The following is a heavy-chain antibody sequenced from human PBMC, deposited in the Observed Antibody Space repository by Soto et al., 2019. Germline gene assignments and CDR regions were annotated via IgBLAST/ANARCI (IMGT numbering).Heavy chain of an antibody. J-gene: IGHJ6*02. CDR3: ARTSIAARRGGMDV. CDR1: GYTFTGYY. Sequence: ASVRVSCKASGYTFTGYYMHWVRQAPGQGLEWMGWINPNSGGTNYAQKFQGRVTMTRDTSISTAYMELSRLRSDDTAVYYCARTSIAARRGGMDVWGQGTTVTVSS. V-gene: IGHV1-2*02. CDR2: INPNSGGT. D-gene: IGHD6-6*01.